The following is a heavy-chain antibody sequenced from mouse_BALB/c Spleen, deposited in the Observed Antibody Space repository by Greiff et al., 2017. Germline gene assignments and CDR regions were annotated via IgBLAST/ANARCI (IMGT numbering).Heavy chain of an antibody. CDR2: IYPGDGDT. J-gene: IGHJ4*01. CDR1: GYAFSSSW. D-gene: IGHD2-2*01. V-gene: IGHV1-82*01. CDR3: ARCGDGYDGGYAMDY. Sequence: VQLQQSGPELVKPGASVKISCKASGYAFSSSWMNWVKQRPGQGLEWIGRIYPGDGDTNYNGKFKGKATLTADKSSSTAYMQLSSLTSVDSAVYFCARCGDGYDGGYAMDYWGQGTSVTVSS.